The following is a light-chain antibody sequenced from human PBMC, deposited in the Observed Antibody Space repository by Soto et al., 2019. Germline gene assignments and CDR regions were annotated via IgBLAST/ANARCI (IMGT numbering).Light chain of an antibody. CDR3: QQYYNTPSYT. CDR1: QSVLYSSNNKNY. CDR2: WAS. Sequence: DIVMTQSPDSLAVSLGERATINCKSSQSVLYSSNNKNYLAWYQQKPGQPPKLLIYWASTRESGVPDRFSGSGCGTDFTLSISSLQADDVPVYYYQQYYNTPSYTFGHGTKLEIK. V-gene: IGKV4-1*01. J-gene: IGKJ2*01.